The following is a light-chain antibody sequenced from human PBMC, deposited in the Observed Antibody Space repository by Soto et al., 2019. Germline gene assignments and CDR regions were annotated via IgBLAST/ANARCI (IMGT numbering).Light chain of an antibody. CDR3: QQYGSSSLT. V-gene: IGKV3-20*01. Sequence: EIVLTQSPGTLSLSPGERATLSCRASQSVSSSYLVWYQQKPGQAPRLLIYGASSRATGIPDRFSGSGSGTDFTLTISRLEPEDFAVYYCQQYGSSSLTFGGGNKVEIK. CDR2: GAS. CDR1: QSVSSSY. J-gene: IGKJ4*01.